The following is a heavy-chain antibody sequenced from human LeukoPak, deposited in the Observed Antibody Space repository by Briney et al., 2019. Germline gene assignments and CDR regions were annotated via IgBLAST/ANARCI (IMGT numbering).Heavy chain of an antibody. V-gene: IGHV1-46*01. CDR3: ARGHRVVPAAVDY. CDR2: INPSGGST. Sequence: ASVKVSCKASGYTFSSYYMHWVRQAPGQGLEWMGIINPSGGSTSYAQKFQGRVTITRNTSISTAYMELSSLRSEDTAVYYCARGHRVVPAAVDYWGQGTLVTVSS. J-gene: IGHJ4*02. D-gene: IGHD2-2*01. CDR1: GYTFSSYY.